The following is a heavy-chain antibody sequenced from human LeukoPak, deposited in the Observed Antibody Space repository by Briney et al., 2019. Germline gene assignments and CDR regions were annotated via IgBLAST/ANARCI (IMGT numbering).Heavy chain of an antibody. D-gene: IGHD3-3*01. Sequence: GESLKISCKGSGYSFTSYWIGWVRQMPGKGLEWMGIIYPGDSDTRYSPSFRGQVTISADKSISTAYLQWSSLKASDTAMYYCARHRSGYDFWSGRSNYYYYYGMDVWGQGTTVTVSS. CDR2: IYPGDSDT. J-gene: IGHJ6*02. V-gene: IGHV5-51*01. CDR3: ARHRSGYDFWSGRSNYYYYYGMDV. CDR1: GYSFTSYW.